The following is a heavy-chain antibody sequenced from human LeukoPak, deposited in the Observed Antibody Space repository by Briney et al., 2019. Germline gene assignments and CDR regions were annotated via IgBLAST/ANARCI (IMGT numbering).Heavy chain of an antibody. CDR1: GGSFSGYS. CDR3: ARRFPTLMVRPAYFDY. Sequence: SETLSLNCAVYGGSFSGYSWTWIRRPPGKGLEWIGEINHSGSTNYNPSLKSRVTISVDTSKNQFSLKLSSVTAADTAVYYCARRFPTLMVRPAYFDYWGQGTLVTVSS. D-gene: IGHD3-10*01. CDR2: INHSGST. J-gene: IGHJ4*02. V-gene: IGHV4-34*01.